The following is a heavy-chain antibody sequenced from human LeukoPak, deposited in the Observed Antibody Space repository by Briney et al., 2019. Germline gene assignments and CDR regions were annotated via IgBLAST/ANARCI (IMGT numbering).Heavy chain of an antibody. Sequence: SGGSLRLSCAASGFTFSSYWMSWVRQAPGKGLEWVANIKQDGSEKYYVDSVKGRFTISRDNAKNSLYLQMNSLRAEDTAVYYCASYDSSGYYRHDGYFDLWGRGTLVTVSS. V-gene: IGHV3-7*03. CDR2: IKQDGSEK. J-gene: IGHJ2*01. CDR1: GFTFSSYW. CDR3: ASYDSSGYYRHDGYFDL. D-gene: IGHD3-22*01.